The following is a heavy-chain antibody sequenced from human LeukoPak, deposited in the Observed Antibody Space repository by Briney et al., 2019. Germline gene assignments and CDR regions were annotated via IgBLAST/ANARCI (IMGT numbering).Heavy chain of an antibody. D-gene: IGHD4-11*01. J-gene: IGHJ4*02. CDR3: ARASDRLQPPDY. V-gene: IGHV4-59*01. CDR2: IYYSVST. CDR1: GGSISNYY. Sequence: PSETLSLTCTVSGGSISNYYWTWIRQPPGKGLEWIGYIYYSVSTNYNPSLKSRVTISVDTSKNQCSLKLSSVTAADTAMYYCARASDRLQPPDYWGQGTLATVSA.